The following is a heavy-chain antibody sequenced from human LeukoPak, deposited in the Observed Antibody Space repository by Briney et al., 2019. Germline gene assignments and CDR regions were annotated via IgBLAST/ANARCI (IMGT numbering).Heavy chain of an antibody. Sequence: PGGSLRLSCAASGFTFSSYAMSWVRQAPGKGLEWVSAISGSGGSTYYADSVKGRFTISRDNSKNTLYLQMNSLRAADTAVYYCAKDVVHDYGDYAEYFQHWGQGTLVTVSS. CDR3: AKDVVHDYGDYAEYFQH. D-gene: IGHD4-17*01. J-gene: IGHJ1*01. CDR2: ISGSGGST. V-gene: IGHV3-23*01. CDR1: GFTFSSYA.